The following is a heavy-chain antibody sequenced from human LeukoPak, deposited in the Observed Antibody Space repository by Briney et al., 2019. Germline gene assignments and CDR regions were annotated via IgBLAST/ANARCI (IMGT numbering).Heavy chain of an antibody. D-gene: IGHD3-22*01. V-gene: IGHV3-33*08. Sequence: GGSLRLSCAASGFTFSSSAMSWVRQAPGKGLEWVAVIWYDGSNKYYADSVKGRFTISRDNSKYTLYLQMNSLRAEDTAVYYCARDREDYYDSSGADIWGQGTMVTVSS. CDR1: GFTFSSSA. J-gene: IGHJ3*02. CDR2: IWYDGSNK. CDR3: ARDREDYYDSSGADI.